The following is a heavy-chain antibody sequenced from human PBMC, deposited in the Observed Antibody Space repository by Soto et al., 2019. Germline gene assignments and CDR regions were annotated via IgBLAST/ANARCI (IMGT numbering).Heavy chain of an antibody. CDR1: GFRLRDYG. Sequence: SLRLSWAASGFRLRDYGMHLVRQAPGKVLEYVAAVSDDGSEQYYADSVRGRFTISRDNSKNTVYLQLDSLTTGDTAVYYCARDPTGGYFHYDYWGQGALVTVSS. J-gene: IGHJ4*02. CDR2: VSDDGSEQ. V-gene: IGHV3-30*17. CDR3: ARDPTGGYFHYDY. D-gene: IGHD1-26*01.